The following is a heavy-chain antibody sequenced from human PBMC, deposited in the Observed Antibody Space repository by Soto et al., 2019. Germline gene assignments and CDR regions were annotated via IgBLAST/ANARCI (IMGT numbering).Heavy chain of an antibody. D-gene: IGHD2-8*02. J-gene: IGHJ6*03. Sequence: SETLSLTCVVSGDSMTRGSYYWAWIRQPPGKGLEWIGSFYYTGSTNYNPSLKSRVTVSADTSNNHFSLRLTSVTAAATAVYYCARRLGFGTGYFTAPMDVWGKGTTVTVSS. CDR3: ARRLGFGTGYFTAPMDV. CDR2: FYYTGST. V-gene: IGHV4-39*02. CDR1: GDSMTRGSYY.